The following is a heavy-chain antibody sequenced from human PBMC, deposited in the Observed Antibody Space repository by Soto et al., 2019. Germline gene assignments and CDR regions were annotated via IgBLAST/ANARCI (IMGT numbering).Heavy chain of an antibody. CDR3: AFWFGLDGMDV. V-gene: IGHV3-33*01. Sequence: QVQLVESGGGVVQPGRSLRLSCAASGFTFSSYGMHWVRQAPGKGLEWVAVIWYDGSNKYYADSVKGRFTISRDNSKNPLYLQVNSLRAEDTAVYYCAFWFGLDGMDVWGQGTTVTVSS. D-gene: IGHD3-10*01. CDR2: IWYDGSNK. J-gene: IGHJ6*02. CDR1: GFTFSSYG.